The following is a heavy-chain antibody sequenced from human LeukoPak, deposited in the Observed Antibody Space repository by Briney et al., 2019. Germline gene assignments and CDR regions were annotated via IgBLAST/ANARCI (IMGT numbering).Heavy chain of an antibody. J-gene: IGHJ5*02. D-gene: IGHD5/OR15-5a*01. CDR1: GFTFSSNW. CDR3: ARVAVSGFDP. V-gene: IGHV3-74*01. CDR2: INSDGSTT. Sequence: GGSLRLSCAASGFTFSSNWMHWVRQTPGKGLVWVSRINSDGSTTTYADSVKGRFTISRDNAKNTLYLRMNSLRAEDTAVYYCARVAVSGFDPWGQGTLVTVSS.